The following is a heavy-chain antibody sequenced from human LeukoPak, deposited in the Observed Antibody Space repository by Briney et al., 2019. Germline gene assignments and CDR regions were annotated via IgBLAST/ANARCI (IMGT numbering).Heavy chain of an antibody. V-gene: IGHV1-46*01. CDR3: ARDQEAFDY. CDR2: IYPRDGST. CDR1: GNTFIGYW. J-gene: IGHJ4*02. Sequence: ASVRVSCKASGNTFIGYWIHWVRQAPGQGLEWMGMIYPRDGSTSYAQKFQGRVTVTRDTSTSTVHMELSGLRSEDTAVYYCARDQEAFDYWGQGTLVTVSS.